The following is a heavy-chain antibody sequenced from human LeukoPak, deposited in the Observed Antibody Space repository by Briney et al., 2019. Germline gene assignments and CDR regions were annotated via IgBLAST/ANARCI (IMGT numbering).Heavy chain of an antibody. D-gene: IGHD3-22*01. J-gene: IGHJ4*02. Sequence: GRTLSLSCAVSVLTLSGSAIHWVRPAPREGLERIGSITSKPNRYATAYAASVKGRFTISRDDSKNTTYLQMNSLKTEDTAVYYCTLIIYYYDSSGYYKRGEYFDYWGQGTLVTVSS. V-gene: IGHV3-73*01. CDR2: ITSKPNRYAT. CDR3: TLIIYYYDSSGYYKRGEYFDY. CDR1: VLTLSGSA.